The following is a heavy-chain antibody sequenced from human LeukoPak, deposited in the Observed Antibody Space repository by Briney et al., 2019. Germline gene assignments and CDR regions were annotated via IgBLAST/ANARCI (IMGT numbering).Heavy chain of an antibody. V-gene: IGHV3-66*01. J-gene: IGHJ6*02. CDR1: GFTVSSNY. D-gene: IGHD2-2*01. CDR2: IYSGGST. Sequence: GGSLRLSCAASGFTVSSNYMSWVRQAPGKGLEWVSVIYSGGSTYYADSVKGRFTISRDNAKNSLYLQMSSLRAEDTAVYYCATQYCSSTSCPYYYYGMDVWGQGTTVTVSS. CDR3: ATQYCSSTSCPYYYYGMDV.